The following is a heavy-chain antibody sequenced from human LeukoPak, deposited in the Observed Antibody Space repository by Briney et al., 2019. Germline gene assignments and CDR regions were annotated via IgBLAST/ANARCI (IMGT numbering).Heavy chain of an antibody. CDR1: GYTFTGYY. CDR3: AREVSFLRYYDSSGYSKFDP. V-gene: IGHV1-2*02. D-gene: IGHD3-22*01. J-gene: IGHJ5*02. CDR2: INPNSGGT. Sequence: ASVKVSCKASGYTFTGYYMHWVRQAPGQGLEWMGWINPNSGGTNYAQKFQGRVTMTRDTSISTAYMELSRLRSDDTAVYYCAREVSFLRYYDSSGYSKFDPWGQGTLVTVSS.